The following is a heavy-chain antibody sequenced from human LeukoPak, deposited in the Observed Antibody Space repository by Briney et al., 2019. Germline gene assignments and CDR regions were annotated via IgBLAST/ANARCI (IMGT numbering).Heavy chain of an antibody. Sequence: PSQTLSLTCAVSGGSISSGGYSWSWIRQPPGKGLEWIGYISHSGGTYYKPSTYYNPSLKSRVTMSLDRSKNQFSLKLSSMTAADTAVYYCARVRGVDSSSWYPYYFDYWGLGTLITVSS. CDR1: GGSISSGGYS. D-gene: IGHD6-13*01. V-gene: IGHV4-30-2*01. J-gene: IGHJ4*02. CDR2: ISHSGGTYYKPST. CDR3: ARVRGVDSSSWYPYYFDY.